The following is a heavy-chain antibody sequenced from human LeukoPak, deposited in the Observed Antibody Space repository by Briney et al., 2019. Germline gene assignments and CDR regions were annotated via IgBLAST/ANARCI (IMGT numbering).Heavy chain of an antibody. CDR2: IYTSGST. J-gene: IGHJ4*02. Sequence: PSQTLSLTCTVSGGSISSGSYYWSWIRQPAGKGLEWIGRIYTSGSTNYNPSLKSRVTISVDTSKNQFSLKLSSVTAADTAVYYCASALYYDSRVTDYWGQGTQVTVSS. CDR1: GGSISSGSYY. CDR3: ASALYYDSRVTDY. D-gene: IGHD3-22*01. V-gene: IGHV4-61*02.